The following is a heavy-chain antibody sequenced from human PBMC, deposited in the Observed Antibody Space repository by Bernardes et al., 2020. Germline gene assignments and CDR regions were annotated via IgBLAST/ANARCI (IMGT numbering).Heavy chain of an antibody. CDR3: ARVSVDSSGPTFDY. D-gene: IGHD6-19*01. V-gene: IGHV3-11*06. CDR1: GFTFSDYY. J-gene: IGHJ4*02. Sequence: GGSLRLSCAASGFTFSDYYMSWIRQAPGKGLEWVSYISSSSSYTNYADSVKGRFTISRDNAKNSLYLQMNSLRAEDTAVYYCARVSVDSSGPTFDYWGQGTLVTVSS. CDR2: ISSSSSYT.